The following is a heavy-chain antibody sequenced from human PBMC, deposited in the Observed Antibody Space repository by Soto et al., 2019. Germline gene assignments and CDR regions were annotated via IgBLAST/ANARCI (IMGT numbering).Heavy chain of an antibody. V-gene: IGHV1-18*01. D-gene: IGHD3-16*01. CDR1: GYTFTNYA. CDR2: INAYNGNT. CDR3: AMVDVYVTPSPQDV. J-gene: IGHJ6*02. Sequence: GASVKVSCKASGYTFTNYAMHWVRQAPGQRLEWMGWINAYNGNTNYAQNLQGRLTLTTDTSTTTAYMELRSLRSNDTAIYYCAMVDVYVTPSPQDVWGQGTTVTVSS.